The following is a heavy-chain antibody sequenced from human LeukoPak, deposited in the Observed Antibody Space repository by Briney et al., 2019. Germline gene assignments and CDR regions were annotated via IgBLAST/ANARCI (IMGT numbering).Heavy chain of an antibody. D-gene: IGHD3-22*01. J-gene: IGHJ4*02. CDR1: GYTFTSYD. CDR3: AREYYYDSSGLGIPRAQY. Sequence: GSVKVSCKASGYTFTSYDIDWVRQATVQGLEWMGWMNPNSGNTGYAQKFQGRVTMTRNTSISTAYMELSSLRSEDTAVYYCAREYYYDSSGLGIPRAQYWGQGTLVTVSS. CDR2: MNPNSGNT. V-gene: IGHV1-8*01.